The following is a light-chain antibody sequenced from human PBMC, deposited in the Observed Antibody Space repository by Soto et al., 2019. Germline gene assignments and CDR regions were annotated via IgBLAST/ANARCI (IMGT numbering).Light chain of an antibody. Sequence: ELVMTQSPGTLFVTHGARATLSCRAGQSVSSNLAWYQQKTGQAPSLLIYGASTRATGIPARFSGSDSLKEFTRNISCLQSEEFAVYYCQQYNYWPPKITFGRGTRLEIK. CDR3: QQYNYWPPKIT. V-gene: IGKV3-15*01. J-gene: IGKJ5*01. CDR2: GAS. CDR1: QSVSSN.